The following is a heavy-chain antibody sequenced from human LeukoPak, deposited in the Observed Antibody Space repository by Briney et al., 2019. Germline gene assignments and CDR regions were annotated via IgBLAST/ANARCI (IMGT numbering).Heavy chain of an antibody. V-gene: IGHV4-34*01. D-gene: IGHD6-19*01. J-gene: IGHJ4*02. CDR2: INHSGST. CDR3: ARGLTPVAGAVLGY. CDR1: GGSISGYY. Sequence: SETLSLTCAVYGGSISGYYWSWIRQPPGKGLEWIGEINHSGSTNYNPSLKSRVTISVDTSKNQFSLKLSSVTAADTAVYYCARGLTPVAGAVLGYWGQGTLVTVSS.